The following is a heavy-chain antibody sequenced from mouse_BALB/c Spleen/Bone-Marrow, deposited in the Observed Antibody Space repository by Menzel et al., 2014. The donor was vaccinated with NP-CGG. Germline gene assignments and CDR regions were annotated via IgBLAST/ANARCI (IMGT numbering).Heavy chain of an antibody. D-gene: IGHD1-1*01. CDR2: IWAGGST. V-gene: IGHV2-9*02. CDR1: GFSLTSYG. CDR3: ARDYYGSSYFDY. Sequence: QVQLQQSGPGLVSPSQRLSITCTVSGFSLTSYGVHWVRQPPGKGLEWLGVIWAGGSTNYNSALMSRLSISKDNSKSQVFLKMNSLQTDDTAMYYCARDYYGSSYFDYWGQGTTLTVSS. J-gene: IGHJ2*01.